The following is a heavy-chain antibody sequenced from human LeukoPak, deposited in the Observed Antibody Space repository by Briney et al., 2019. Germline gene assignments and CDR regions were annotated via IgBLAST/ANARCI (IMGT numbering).Heavy chain of an antibody. CDR2: ISYDGSNK. J-gene: IGHJ4*02. Sequence: GRSLRLSCAASGFTFSSYGMHWVRQAPGKGLEWVAVISYDGSNKYYADSVKGRFTISRDNSKNTLYLQMNSLRAEDTAVYCCAKKELALDYWGQGTLVTVSS. V-gene: IGHV3-30*18. CDR1: GFTFSSYG. D-gene: IGHD1-1*01. CDR3: AKKELALDY.